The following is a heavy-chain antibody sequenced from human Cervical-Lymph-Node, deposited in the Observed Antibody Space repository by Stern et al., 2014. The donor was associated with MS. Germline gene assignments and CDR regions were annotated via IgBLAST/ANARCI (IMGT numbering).Heavy chain of an antibody. D-gene: IGHD5-24*01. Sequence: VQLVESGGSVVQPGRSLRLSCAASGFTFSSHGMHWVRQAPGKGLEWVAAIWYDGSNEDYVESVKGRFTISRDNSKNTLYLEMNSLRAEDAAVYYCARRGLSADVYVMDVWGQGTTVTVSS. CDR2: IWYDGSNE. CDR3: ARRGLSADVYVMDV. V-gene: IGHV3-33*08. J-gene: IGHJ6*02. CDR1: GFTFSSHG.